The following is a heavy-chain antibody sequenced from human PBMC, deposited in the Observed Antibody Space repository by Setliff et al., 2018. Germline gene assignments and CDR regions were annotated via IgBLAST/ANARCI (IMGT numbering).Heavy chain of an antibody. CDR2: IYYSGST. V-gene: IGHV4-30-4*08. Sequence: SETLSLTCTVSGGSISSGDYYWSWIRQPPGKGLEWIGYIYYSGSTYYNPSLKSRVTISVDTSKNQFSLKLSSMTAADTAVYYCARVVVVPAANGRGDAFDIWGQGTMVTVSS. D-gene: IGHD2-2*01. CDR1: GGSISSGDYY. J-gene: IGHJ3*02. CDR3: ARVVVVPAANGRGDAFDI.